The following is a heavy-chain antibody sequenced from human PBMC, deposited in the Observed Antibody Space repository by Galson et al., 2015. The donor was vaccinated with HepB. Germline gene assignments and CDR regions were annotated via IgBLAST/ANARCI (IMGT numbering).Heavy chain of an antibody. Sequence: SLRLSCAASGFTLSGYAMHWVRQAPGKGLEWVAVISNDGSNKYYADSVKGRFTISRENSKNTLFLQMNSLRPEDTAVYFCAKGSRGGWFLGWLLHHFDYWGQGILVTVSS. V-gene: IGHV3-30-3*01. J-gene: IGHJ4*02. D-gene: IGHD3-3*01. CDR2: ISNDGSNK. CDR3: AKGSRGGWFLGWLLHHFDY. CDR1: GFTLSGYA.